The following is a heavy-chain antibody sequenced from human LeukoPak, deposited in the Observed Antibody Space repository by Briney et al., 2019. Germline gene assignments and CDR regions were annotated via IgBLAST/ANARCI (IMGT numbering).Heavy chain of an antibody. CDR3: ARDREEYCSGGTCTNFDY. J-gene: IGHJ4*02. D-gene: IGHD2-15*01. CDR2: ISTSSSYI. Sequence: GGSLRLSCAASGLTFSSYNMNWVRQAPGKGLEWVSSISTSSSYIYYADSVKGRFTISRHNAKKSLYLQMNSLRAEDTAVYYCARDREEYCSGGTCTNFDYWGQGTLVTVSS. V-gene: IGHV3-21*01. CDR1: GLTFSSYN.